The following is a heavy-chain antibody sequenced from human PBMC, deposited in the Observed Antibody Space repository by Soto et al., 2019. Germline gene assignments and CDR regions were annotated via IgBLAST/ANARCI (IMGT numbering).Heavy chain of an antibody. CDR2: IAHDRSKA. CDR1: GFTFRNHA. CDR3: ARGDREDILVVVGARPGEYGTDI. J-gene: IGHJ6*02. D-gene: IGHD2-15*01. Sequence: QVQLVESGGGVVQPGGSLRLSCAASGFTFRNHAIHWVRQLQGKGLKCLAVIAHDRSKAFYRDSVRGRFTVSRDNSKNTLYLYMNSLRSEDTGVYYCARGDREDILVVVGARPGEYGTDIWGQGTTVIVSS. V-gene: IGHV3-30-3*01.